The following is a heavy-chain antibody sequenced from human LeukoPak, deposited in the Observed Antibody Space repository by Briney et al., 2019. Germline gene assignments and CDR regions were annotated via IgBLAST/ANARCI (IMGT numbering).Heavy chain of an antibody. CDR1: GGSISSGDYH. CDR3: ARAKGGYDLDSSGWYWFDP. Sequence: SETPSLTCTVSGGSISSGDYHWSWIRQPPGKGLEWIGYIYYSGSTYYNPSLKSRVTISVDTSKNQFSLKLSSVTAADTAVYYCARAKGGYDLDSSGWYWFDPWGQGTLVTVSS. J-gene: IGHJ5*02. V-gene: IGHV4-30-4*01. CDR2: IYYSGST. D-gene: IGHD6-19*01.